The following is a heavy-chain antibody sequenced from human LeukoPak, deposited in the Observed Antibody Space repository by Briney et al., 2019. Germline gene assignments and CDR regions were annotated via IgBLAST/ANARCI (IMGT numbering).Heavy chain of an antibody. V-gene: IGHV1-69*06. Sequence: SVKVSCKASGYTFTGYYMHWVRQAPGQGLEWMGGIIPIFGTANYAQKFQGRVTITADKSTSTAYMELSSLRSEDTAVYYCARVSFVEMATISAAFDIWGQGTMVTVSS. CDR3: ARVSFVEMATISAAFDI. J-gene: IGHJ3*02. D-gene: IGHD5-24*01. CDR1: GYTFTGYY. CDR2: IIPIFGTA.